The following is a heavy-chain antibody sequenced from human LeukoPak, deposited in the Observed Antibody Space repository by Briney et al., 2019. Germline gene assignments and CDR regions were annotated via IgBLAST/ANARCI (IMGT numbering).Heavy chain of an antibody. CDR3: ARGGYCSGGSCGRGYYYYYYMDV. D-gene: IGHD2-15*01. CDR2: MNPNSGNT. J-gene: IGHJ6*03. V-gene: IGHV1-8*03. CDR1: GYTFTSCA. Sequence: ASVKVSCKASGYTFTSCAISWVRQATGQGLEWMGWMNPNSGNTGYAQKFQGRVTITRNTSISTAYMELSSLRSEDTAVYYCARGGYCSGGSCGRGYYYYYYMDVWGKGTTVTVSS.